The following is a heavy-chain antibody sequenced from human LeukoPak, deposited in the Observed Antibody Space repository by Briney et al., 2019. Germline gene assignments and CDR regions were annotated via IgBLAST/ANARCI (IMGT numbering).Heavy chain of an antibody. CDR2: ISATGGGT. J-gene: IGHJ4*02. CDR1: GFTFSNYA. CDR3: AKDWDTLPSRLNPFDN. Sequence: PGASLRLSCAASGFTFSNYAMSWVRQAPGKGLDWVSTISATGGGTVYADSVKGRFTISRDNSRNTLLLQTNSLTADDTAVYYCAKDWDTLPSRLNPFDNWGQGILVTVSS. V-gene: IGHV3-23*01. D-gene: IGHD6-6*01.